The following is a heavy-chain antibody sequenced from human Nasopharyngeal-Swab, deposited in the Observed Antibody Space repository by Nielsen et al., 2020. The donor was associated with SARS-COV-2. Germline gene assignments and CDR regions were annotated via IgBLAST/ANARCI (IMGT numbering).Heavy chain of an antibody. CDR2: IYYSGST. V-gene: IGHV4-39*07. J-gene: IGHJ4*02. Sequence: RQAPGKGLEWIGGIYYSGSTYHNPSLKSRVTISLDMSKNQFSLKVTSVTAADTAVYYCARGPSYGGFDFWGQGTLVTVSS. D-gene: IGHD4-23*01. CDR3: ARGPSYGGFDF.